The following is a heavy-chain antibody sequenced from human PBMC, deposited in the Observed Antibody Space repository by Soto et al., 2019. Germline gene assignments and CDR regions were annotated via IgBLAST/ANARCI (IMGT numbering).Heavy chain of an antibody. D-gene: IGHD6-19*01. CDR3: ARETSSGWSIDWFDP. Sequence: GASVKVSCKASGYTFTSYGISWVRQAPGQGLEWMGLISAYNGNTNYAQKLQGRVTMTTDTSTSTAYMELRSLRSDDTAVYYCARETSSGWSIDWFDPWGQGTLVTVSS. CDR1: GYTFTSYG. J-gene: IGHJ5*02. V-gene: IGHV1-18*01. CDR2: ISAYNGNT.